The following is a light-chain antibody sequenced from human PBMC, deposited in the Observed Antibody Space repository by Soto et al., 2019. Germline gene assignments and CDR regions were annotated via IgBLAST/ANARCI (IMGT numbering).Light chain of an antibody. CDR3: AAWDDSLSGL. J-gene: IGLJ2*01. CDR2: RND. V-gene: IGLV1-47*01. Sequence: QSVLTQPPSASGTPGQRVIISCSGSSSNIGSNYVYWYQLLPGTAPKLLIYRNDQRPSWVPDRFSGSKSGTSASLAISGLRSEDEADYYCAAWDDSLSGLFGGGTKLTVL. CDR1: SSNIGSNY.